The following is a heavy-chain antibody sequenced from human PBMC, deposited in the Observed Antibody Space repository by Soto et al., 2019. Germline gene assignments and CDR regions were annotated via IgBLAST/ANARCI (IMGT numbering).Heavy chain of an antibody. Sequence: GESLRLSCAVSGFTFSNYYIHWVRQAPGKGLEWVSSIRSGRDTFYADSVKGRFSISRDDATSSVSLQMNSLRGEDTAVYFCAREETAWPLAYGLDVWGQGTTVTVSS. CDR2: IRSGRDT. CDR1: GFTFSNYY. V-gene: IGHV3-21*01. J-gene: IGHJ6*02. D-gene: IGHD2-21*02. CDR3: AREETAWPLAYGLDV.